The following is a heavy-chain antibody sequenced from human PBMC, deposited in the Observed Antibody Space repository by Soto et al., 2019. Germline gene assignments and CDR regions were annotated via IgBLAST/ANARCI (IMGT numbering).Heavy chain of an antibody. D-gene: IGHD3-22*01. V-gene: IGHV1-46*01. CDR3: AREDLDYYDSRNWFVP. J-gene: IGHJ5*02. CDR2: INPSGGST. Sequence: ASVKVSCKASGYTLTSYYMHWVRQAPGQGLEWMGIINPSGGSTSYAQKFQGRVTMTRDTSTSTVYMELSSLRSEVTAVYYCAREDLDYYDSRNWFVPWGQGTLVTVSS. CDR1: GYTLTSYY.